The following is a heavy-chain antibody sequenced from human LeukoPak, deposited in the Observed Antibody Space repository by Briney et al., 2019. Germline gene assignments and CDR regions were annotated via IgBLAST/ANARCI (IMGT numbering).Heavy chain of an antibody. J-gene: IGHJ5*02. V-gene: IGHV1-3*01. Sequence: GSSVKVSCKASGGAFSSYAISWVRQAPGQRLEWMGWINAGNGNTKYSQKFQGRVTITRDTSASTAYMELSSLRSEDTAVYYCARDSSGWSDPDPYNWFDPWGQETLVTVSS. D-gene: IGHD6-19*01. CDR1: GGAFSSYA. CDR3: ARDSSGWSDPDPYNWFDP. CDR2: INAGNGNT.